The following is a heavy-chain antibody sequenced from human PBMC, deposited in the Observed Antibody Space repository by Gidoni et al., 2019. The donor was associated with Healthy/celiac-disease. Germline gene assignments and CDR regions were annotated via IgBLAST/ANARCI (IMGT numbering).Heavy chain of an antibody. CDR3: PRVGAEDPRLALYVG. V-gene: IGHV3-21*01. D-gene: IGHD1-26*01. Sequence: EVQRVDSGGGLGKPGESLSLSCAASGFTFSSYRMNWVRQAPGEWLECVSSMSSIITYISYADSVKGRFTISRDNANISLYLQINSLRAEETAVYYCPRVGAEDPRLALYVGWGQGTLVTVSS. CDR1: GFTFSSYR. CDR2: MSSIITYI. J-gene: IGHJ4*02.